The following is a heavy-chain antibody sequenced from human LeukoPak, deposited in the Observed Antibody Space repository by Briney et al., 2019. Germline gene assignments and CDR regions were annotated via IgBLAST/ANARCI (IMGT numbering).Heavy chain of an antibody. V-gene: IGHV4-4*02. CDR2: IYHSGST. D-gene: IGHD2-15*01. Sequence: SETLSLTCAVSGGSISSSNWWSWVRQPPGKGLEWIGEIYHSGSTNYNPSLKSRVTISVDKSKNQFSLKLRSVTAADTAVYYCARDYRGRYCSGGSCYSEADYWGQGTLVTVSS. J-gene: IGHJ4*02. CDR3: ARDYRGRYCSGGSCYSEADY. CDR1: GGSISSSNW.